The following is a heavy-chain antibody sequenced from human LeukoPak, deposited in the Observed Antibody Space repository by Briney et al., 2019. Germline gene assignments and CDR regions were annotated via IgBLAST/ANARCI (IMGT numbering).Heavy chain of an antibody. CDR2: ISSSSSYI. Sequence: RGSLRLAFSASVFTFSSYSSKSGPQAPGRGLEWVSSISSSSSYIYYADSVKGRFTISRDNPKNSLYLQMNSLRPGDTAVYYCARDLTVSTAAATDWGERKLVTASS. D-gene: IGHD6-13*01. V-gene: IGHV3-21*01. CDR3: ARDLTVSTAAATD. J-gene: IGHJ4*02. CDR1: VFTFSSYS.